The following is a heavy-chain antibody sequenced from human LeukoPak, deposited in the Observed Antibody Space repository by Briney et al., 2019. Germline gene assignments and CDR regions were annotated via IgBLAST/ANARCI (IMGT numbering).Heavy chain of an antibody. CDR3: ARDGSNPYFDY. CDR2: INRDGSEK. D-gene: IGHD6-13*01. J-gene: IGHJ4*02. Sequence: GGSLRLSCAGSGLSFPSYWMSWVRQAPGQGLGWVANINRDGSEKYYVDSVKGRFTISRDNGKNSLYLQMNSLRAEDTAVYFCARDGSNPYFDYWGQGSLVTVSS. CDR1: GLSFPSYW. V-gene: IGHV3-7*01.